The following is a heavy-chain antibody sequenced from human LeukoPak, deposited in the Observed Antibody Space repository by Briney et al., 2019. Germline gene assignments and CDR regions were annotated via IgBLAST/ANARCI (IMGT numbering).Heavy chain of an antibody. CDR3: ARGLNSGYDNNNNY. V-gene: IGHV1-2*02. CDR1: GYTFTAYY. J-gene: IGHJ4*02. Sequence: ASVKVSCKASGYTFTAYYMHWVRQAPGQGLEWMGWINPNSGGTNYAQKFQGRVTLTRDTSISTAYMELSRLRSDDTAMYYCARGLNSGYDNNNNYWGQGTLVTVPS. CDR2: INPNSGGT. D-gene: IGHD3-22*01.